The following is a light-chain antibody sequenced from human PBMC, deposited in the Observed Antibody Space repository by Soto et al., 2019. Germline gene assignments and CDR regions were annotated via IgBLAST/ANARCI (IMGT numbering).Light chain of an antibody. CDR3: QQYGSSPRT. CDR2: GVS. Sequence: EIVLTQSPGTLSLSPGERATLSCRASQSVSSSYLAWYQQTPGQAPRLLIYGVSSRATGIPDRFSGSGSGTDFTLTISRLEPEDFAVYYCQQYGSSPRTFGQGTKVDIK. J-gene: IGKJ1*01. CDR1: QSVSSSY. V-gene: IGKV3-20*01.